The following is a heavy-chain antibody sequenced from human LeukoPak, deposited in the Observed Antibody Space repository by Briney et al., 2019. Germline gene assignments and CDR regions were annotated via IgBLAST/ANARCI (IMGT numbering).Heavy chain of an antibody. CDR3: ATYDQKLAFDN. CDR1: GGSMSSYY. CDR2: MYTDGST. D-gene: IGHD6-13*01. V-gene: IGHV4-4*07. Sequence: SETLSLTCIVSGGSMSSYYWSWIRQPAVKGLEWIGRMYTDGSTNYNPFLNSRVTMSVDTSKKHFSLRLNSVTAADTAVYYCATYDQKLAFDNWGQGTLVTVSS. J-gene: IGHJ4*02.